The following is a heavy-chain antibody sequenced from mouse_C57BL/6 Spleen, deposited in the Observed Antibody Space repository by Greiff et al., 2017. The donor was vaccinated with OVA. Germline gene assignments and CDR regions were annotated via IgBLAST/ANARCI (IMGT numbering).Heavy chain of an antibody. J-gene: IGHJ2*01. D-gene: IGHD1-1*01. CDR1: GFTFSDYY. CDR3: ARASSSYYFDY. V-gene: IGHV5-16*01. CDR2: INYDGSST. Sequence: EVQRVESEGGLVQPGSSMKLSCTASGFTFSDYYMAWVRQVPEKGLEWVANINYDGSSTYYLDSLKSRFIISRDNAKNILYLQMSSLKSEDTATYYCARASSSYYFDYWGQGTTLTVSS.